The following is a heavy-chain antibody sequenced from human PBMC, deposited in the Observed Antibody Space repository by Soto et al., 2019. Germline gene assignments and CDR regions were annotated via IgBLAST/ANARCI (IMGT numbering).Heavy chain of an antibody. D-gene: IGHD3-9*01. CDR2: VHTGGAFK. V-gene: IGHV3-11*01. Sequence: GGSLRLSCEASGFAFSDYYMGWIRQAPGRGLEWVSYVHTGGAFKFYRESVKGRFTISRDNSKTSLSLRMFSLRAEDTAIYYLAGVFPPPPFFYFDLGGQGARLPVPS. CDR3: AGVFPPPPFFYFDL. CDR1: GFAFSDYY. J-gene: IGHJ1*01.